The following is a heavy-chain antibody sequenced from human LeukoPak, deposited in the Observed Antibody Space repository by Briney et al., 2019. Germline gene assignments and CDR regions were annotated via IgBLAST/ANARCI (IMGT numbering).Heavy chain of an antibody. CDR2: IYSNGRT. V-gene: IGHV4-61*02. Sequence: SQTLSLTCTVSGVSISKGFWYWNWIRQPAGQGLEWIGRIYSNGRTDYNVALQSRISMSVDTSTNQFSLYVYSVTAADTGVYYCARGLFDSGAMNWFDPWGQGTLVTVSS. D-gene: IGHD3-9*01. CDR1: GVSISKGFWY. CDR3: ARGLFDSGAMNWFDP. J-gene: IGHJ5*02.